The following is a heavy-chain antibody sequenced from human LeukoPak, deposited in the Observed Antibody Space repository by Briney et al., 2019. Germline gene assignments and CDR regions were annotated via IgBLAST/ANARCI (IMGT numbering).Heavy chain of an antibody. Sequence: GGSLRLSCAASGFTFSSYAMCWVRQAPGKGLEWVSAISESGDITYYADSVKGRFTISRDNSRNTLYLQMNSLRADDTAVYYCAKGQSLDTSMLTNRSFDDWGQGPLVTASS. V-gene: IGHV3-23*01. D-gene: IGHD5-18*01. CDR2: ISESGDIT. CDR1: GFTFSSYA. CDR3: AKGQSLDTSMLTNRSFDD. J-gene: IGHJ4*02.